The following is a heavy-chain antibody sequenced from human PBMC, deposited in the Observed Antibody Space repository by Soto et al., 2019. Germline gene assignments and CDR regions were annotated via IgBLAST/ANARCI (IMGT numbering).Heavy chain of an antibody. CDR2: IYYSGST. J-gene: IGHJ6*02. CDR1: GGSISSYY. CDR3: ARGGGYCSGGSCYPTLGYYYGMDV. V-gene: IGHV4-59*01. Sequence: SETLSLTCTVSGGSISSYYWSWIRQPPGKGLEWIGYIYYSGSTNYNPSLKSRVTISVDTSKNQFSLRLSSVTAADTAVYYCARGGGYCSGGSCYPTLGYYYGMDVWGQGTTVTVSS. D-gene: IGHD2-15*01.